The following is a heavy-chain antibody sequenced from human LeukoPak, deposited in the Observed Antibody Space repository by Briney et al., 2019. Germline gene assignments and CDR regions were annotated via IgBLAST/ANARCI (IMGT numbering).Heavy chain of an antibody. CDR2: IKQDRSEK. J-gene: IGHJ6*03. D-gene: IGHD2-15*01. CDR1: GSTFSSYW. V-gene: IGHV3-7*03. Sequence: GGSLRLSCAASGSTFSSYWMSWVRQAPGKGLEWVANIKQDRSEKYYVDSVKGRFTISRDNAKNSLYLQMNSLRAEDTAVYYCAKALGVAYYYYYYYMDVWGKGTTVTVSS. CDR3: AKALGVAYYYYYYYMDV.